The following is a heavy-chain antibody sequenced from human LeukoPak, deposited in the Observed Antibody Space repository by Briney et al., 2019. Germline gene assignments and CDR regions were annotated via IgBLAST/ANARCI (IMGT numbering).Heavy chain of an antibody. CDR3: ARGRGYSSGWSPYYYYMDV. Sequence: SETLSLTCTVSGGSISSGSYYWSWIRQPAGKGLEWIGRIYTSGSTNYNPSLKSRVTISVDTSRNQFSLKLSSVTAADTAVYYCARGRGYSSGWSPYYYYMDVWGKGATVTVSS. CDR2: IYTSGST. D-gene: IGHD6-19*01. CDR1: GGSISSGSYY. J-gene: IGHJ6*03. V-gene: IGHV4-61*02.